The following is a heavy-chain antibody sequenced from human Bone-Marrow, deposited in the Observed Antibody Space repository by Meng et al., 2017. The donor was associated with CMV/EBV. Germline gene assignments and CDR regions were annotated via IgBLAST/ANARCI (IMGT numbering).Heavy chain of an antibody. D-gene: IGHD2-2*02. V-gene: IGHV1-69*05. CDR3: ARDRTGDCSSTSCYNYYYYYGMDV. CDR1: GGSFSSYA. Sequence: SVKVSCKASGGSFSSYAFSWVRQAPGQGLEWMGGIIPIFNIANYAQKFQGRATITTDESTTTAYMELSSLRSEDTAVYYCARDRTGDCSSTSCYNYYYYYGMDVWGQGTTVTVSS. CDR2: IIPIFNIA. J-gene: IGHJ6*02.